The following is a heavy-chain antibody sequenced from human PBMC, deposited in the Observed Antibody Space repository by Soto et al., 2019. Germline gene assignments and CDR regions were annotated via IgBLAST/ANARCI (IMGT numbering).Heavy chain of an antibody. J-gene: IGHJ4*02. V-gene: IGHV4-4*02. D-gene: IGHD6-19*01. CDR3: ASQDSSGWYFDY. CDR1: GGSISSSNW. Sequence: SETLSLTCAVSGGSISSSNWWSWVRQPPGRGLEWIGEIYHSGSTNYNPSLKSRVTISVDKSKNQFSLKLSSVTAADTAVYYCASQDSSGWYFDYWGQGTLVTVSS. CDR2: IYHSGST.